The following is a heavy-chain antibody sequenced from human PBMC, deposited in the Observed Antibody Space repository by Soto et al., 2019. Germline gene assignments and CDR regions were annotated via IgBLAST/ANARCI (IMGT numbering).Heavy chain of an antibody. J-gene: IGHJ4*02. D-gene: IGHD4-17*01. V-gene: IGHV3-23*01. CDR3: ANHYDYGDYVYFDY. CDR2: ISGSGGST. CDR1: GFTFSSYA. Sequence: GGSLRLSCAASGFTFSSYAMSWVRQAPGKGLEWVSAISGSGGSTYYADSVKGRFTISRDNSKNTLYLQMNSLRAEDTAVYYCANHYDYGDYVYFDYWGQGTLVTVSS.